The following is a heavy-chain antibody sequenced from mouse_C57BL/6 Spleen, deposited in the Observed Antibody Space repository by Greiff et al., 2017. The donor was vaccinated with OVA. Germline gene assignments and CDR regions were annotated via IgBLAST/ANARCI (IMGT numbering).Heavy chain of an antibody. V-gene: IGHV5-17*01. Sequence: EVQRVESGGGLVKPGGSLKLSCAASGFTFSDYGMHWVRQAQEKGLEWVAYISSGSSTIYYADTVKGRITISRYNAKNTLFLQMTSRRSEDTAMYYCARRGGTWYFDVWGTGTTVTVSS. CDR2: ISSGSSTI. J-gene: IGHJ1*03. D-gene: IGHD4-1*01. CDR3: ARRGGTWYFDV. CDR1: GFTFSDYG.